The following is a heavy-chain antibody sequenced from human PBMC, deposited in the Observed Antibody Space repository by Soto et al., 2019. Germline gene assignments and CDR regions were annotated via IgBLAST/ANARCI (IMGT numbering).Heavy chain of an antibody. Sequence: GGSLRLSCAASGFTFSSYAMSWVRQAPGKGLEWVAVIWSDGSTEYYADSVKGRFTISRDNSKNTMYLQMNSLRGEDTGVYYCARGRIPSAIFDWFDPWGQGTLVTVSS. V-gene: IGHV3-33*08. D-gene: IGHD2-2*01. CDR2: IWSDGSTE. CDR3: ARGRIPSAIFDWFDP. CDR1: GFTFSSYA. J-gene: IGHJ5*02.